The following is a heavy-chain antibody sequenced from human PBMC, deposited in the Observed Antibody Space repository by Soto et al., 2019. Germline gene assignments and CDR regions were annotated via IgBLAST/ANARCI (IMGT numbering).Heavy chain of an antibody. D-gene: IGHD2-21*01. J-gene: IGHJ6*02. V-gene: IGHV3-53*01. CDR3: GSTPGYFYFGMAV. CDR2: IYNTDDT. CDR1: RFIVSSKY. Sequence: GSLRLSCAASRFIVSSKYMSWVRQAPGKGLEWVSGIYNTDDTYYADSVRGRFTISRDNSKNTLFLQMNSLRVEDTAVYYCGSTPGYFYFGMAVWGRGTTVTVS.